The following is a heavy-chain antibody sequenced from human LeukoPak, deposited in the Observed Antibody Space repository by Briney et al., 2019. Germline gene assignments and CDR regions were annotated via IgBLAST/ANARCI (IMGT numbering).Heavy chain of an antibody. CDR3: ARANDYYFHYYFDY. V-gene: IGHV1-2*04. Sequence: GASVKVSCKASGYTFTGYYMHWVRQAPGQGLEWMGWINPNSGGTNYAQEFQGWVTMTRDTSISTAYMELSRLRSDDTAVYYCARANDYYFHYYFDYWGQGTLVTVSS. J-gene: IGHJ4*02. CDR2: INPNSGGT. D-gene: IGHD2-21*02. CDR1: GYTFTGYY.